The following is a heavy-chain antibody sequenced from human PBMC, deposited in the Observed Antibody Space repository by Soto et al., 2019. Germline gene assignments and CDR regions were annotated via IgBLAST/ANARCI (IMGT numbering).Heavy chain of an antibody. CDR1: GGTFSSYT. Sequence: GASVKVSCKASGGTFSSYTISWVRQAPGQGLEWMGRIIPILGIADYAQKFQGRVTITADKSTSTAYMELSSLRSEDTAVYYCARQVAAGTEVQRGDFDYWGQGTLVTVSS. J-gene: IGHJ4*02. D-gene: IGHD6-13*01. CDR3: ARQVAAGTEVQRGDFDY. CDR2: IIPILGIA. V-gene: IGHV1-69*02.